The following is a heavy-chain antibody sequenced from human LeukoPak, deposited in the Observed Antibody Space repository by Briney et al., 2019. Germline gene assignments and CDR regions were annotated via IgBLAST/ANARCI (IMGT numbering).Heavy chain of an antibody. Sequence: GGSLRLSCAASGFTFDDYAMHWVRQAPGKGLEWVSGISWNSGSIGYADSVKGRFTISRDNAKNSLYLQMNSLRAEDTAVYYCAKDRSSWQQLVRVDYWGQGTLVTVSS. J-gene: IGHJ4*02. V-gene: IGHV3-9*01. CDR1: GFTFDDYA. D-gene: IGHD6-13*01. CDR2: ISWNSGSI. CDR3: AKDRSSWQQLVRVDY.